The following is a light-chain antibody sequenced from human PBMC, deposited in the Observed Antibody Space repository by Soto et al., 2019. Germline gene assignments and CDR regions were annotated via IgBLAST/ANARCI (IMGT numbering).Light chain of an antibody. J-gene: IGKJ1*01. CDR1: QSISTY. CDR2: ATS. Sequence: DIQMTQSPSSLSASVGDRVTITCRASQSISTYLHWYQQKPGKAPELLIYATSNLQSGVPPRFSGSGSGTDFTLTISSLQPEDFATYYCQQSYSALVAFGQGTKVEIK. V-gene: IGKV1-39*01. CDR3: QQSYSALVA.